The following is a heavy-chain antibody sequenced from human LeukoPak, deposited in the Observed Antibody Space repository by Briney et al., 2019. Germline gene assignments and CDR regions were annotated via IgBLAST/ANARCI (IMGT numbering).Heavy chain of an antibody. D-gene: IGHD3-10*01. CDR3: LRDSGLGNDAFDI. J-gene: IGHJ3*02. Sequence: SQTLSLTCAISGDSVSSNSAAWNWIRRSPSRGLEWLGRTYYRSKWYNDYAVSVIGRITINPDTSKNQFSLQLNSVTPEDTAVYYCLRDSGLGNDAFDIWGHGTMVTVSS. CDR1: GDSVSSNSAA. CDR2: TYYRSKWYN. V-gene: IGHV6-1*01.